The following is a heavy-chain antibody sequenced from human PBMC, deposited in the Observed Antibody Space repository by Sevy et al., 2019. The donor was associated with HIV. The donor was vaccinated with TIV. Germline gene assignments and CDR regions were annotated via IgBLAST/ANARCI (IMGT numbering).Heavy chain of an antibody. CDR1: GGSISSYY. CDR3: ARVLLWFGESDAFDI. D-gene: IGHD3-10*01. Sequence: SETLSLTCTVSGGSISSYYWSWIRQPPGKGLEWIGYIYYSGSTNYNPSLKSRVTISVDTSKNQFSLKLSSVTAVDTAVYYCARVLLWFGESDAFDIWGQGTMVTVSS. V-gene: IGHV4-59*13. CDR2: IYYSGST. J-gene: IGHJ3*02.